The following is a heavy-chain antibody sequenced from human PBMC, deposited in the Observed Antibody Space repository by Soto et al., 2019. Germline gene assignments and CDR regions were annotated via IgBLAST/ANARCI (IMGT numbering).Heavy chain of an antibody. D-gene: IGHD2-15*01. CDR3: VKDDRILGRRYFDL. J-gene: IGHJ2*01. Sequence: PGASLRVSCAASGFTFSGYAMTWVRQAPGKGLEWVSSISFSDGGTYYADSVKGRLTISRDNSKNTLFLQMNSLRVEDTAVYYCVKDDRILGRRYFDLWGRGTLVTVSS. V-gene: IGHV3-23*01. CDR1: GFTFSGYA. CDR2: ISFSDGGT.